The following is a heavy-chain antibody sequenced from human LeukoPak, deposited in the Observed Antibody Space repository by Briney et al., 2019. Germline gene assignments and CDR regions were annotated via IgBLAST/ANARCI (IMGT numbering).Heavy chain of an antibody. D-gene: IGHD2-8*01. CDR2: IYYSGST. Sequence: SQTLSLTCTVSGGSISSGGYYWSWIRQHPGKGLEWIGYIYYSGSTYYNPSLKSRVTISVDTSKNQFSLKLSSVTAADTAVYYCARSYCTNGVCYTGDAFDIWGQGTVVTVSS. CDR3: ARSYCTNGVCYTGDAFDI. J-gene: IGHJ3*02. V-gene: IGHV4-31*03. CDR1: GGSISSGGYY.